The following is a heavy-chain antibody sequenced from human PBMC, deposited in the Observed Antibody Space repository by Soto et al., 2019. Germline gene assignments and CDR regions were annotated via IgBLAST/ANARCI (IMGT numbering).Heavy chain of an antibody. D-gene: IGHD3-10*01. CDR1: GYTFTSYG. J-gene: IGHJ4*02. CDR3: AREYYYVSGPWY. V-gene: IGHV1-18*01. Sequence: QVQLVQSGAEVKKPGASVKVSCKASGYTFTSYGISWMRQAPGQGLEWMGWISAYNGNTNYAQKHQSRVTMTTHTSTRTAYMELRSLRSDDTAVYYCAREYYYVSGPWYWGQGTLFTVSS. CDR2: ISAYNGNT.